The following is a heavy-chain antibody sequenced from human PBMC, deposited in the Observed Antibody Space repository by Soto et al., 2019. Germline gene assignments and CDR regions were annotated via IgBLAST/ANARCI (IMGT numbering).Heavy chain of an antibody. CDR1: GYSFTSYW. J-gene: IGHJ6*02. D-gene: IGHD6-13*01. V-gene: IGHV5-51*01. Sequence: GESLKISCKGAGYSFTSYWIGWVLQMPGKGLEWMGIIYPCDSDTRYSPSFQGQVTISADKSISTAYLQWSSLKASDTAMYYCASRIAAAGPGYYGMDVWGQGTTVTVSS. CDR3: ASRIAAAGPGYYGMDV. CDR2: IYPCDSDT.